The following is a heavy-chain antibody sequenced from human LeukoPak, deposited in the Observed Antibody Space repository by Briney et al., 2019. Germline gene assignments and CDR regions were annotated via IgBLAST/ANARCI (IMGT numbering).Heavy chain of an antibody. D-gene: IGHD2-2*02. J-gene: IGHJ6*02. V-gene: IGHV3-23*01. CDR2: ISGSGGST. Sequence: PGGSLRLSCAASGFTFSSYAMSCLRQAPGKGLEWVSAISGSGGSTYYADSVKGRFTISRDNSKNTLYLQMNSLRAEDTAVYYCAKDQQHCSSTSCYTIYYYYGMDVWAQGTTVTVSS. CDR3: AKDQQHCSSTSCYTIYYYYGMDV. CDR1: GFTFSSYA.